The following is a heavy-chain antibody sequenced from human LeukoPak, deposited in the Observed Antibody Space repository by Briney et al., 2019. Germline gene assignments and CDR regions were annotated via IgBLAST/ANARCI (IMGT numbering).Heavy chain of an antibody. CDR3: AVGLSMVRGVINDY. Sequence: ASVKVSCKASGYTFTGYYMHWVRQAPGQGLEWMGWINPNSGGTNYAQKFQGRVTMTRETSISTAYMELSRLRSDDTAVYYCAVGLSMVRGVINDYWGQGTLVTVSS. CDR2: INPNSGGT. J-gene: IGHJ4*02. V-gene: IGHV1-2*02. D-gene: IGHD3-10*01. CDR1: GYTFTGYY.